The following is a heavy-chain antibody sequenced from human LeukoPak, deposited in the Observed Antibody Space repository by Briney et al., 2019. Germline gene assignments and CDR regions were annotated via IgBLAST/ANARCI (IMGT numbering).Heavy chain of an antibody. V-gene: IGHV1-2*02. CDR2: INPNSGGT. J-gene: IGHJ6*02. D-gene: IGHD4/OR15-4a*01. CDR3: ARLTYYYGMDV. CDR1: GGTFSSYA. Sequence: ASVKVSCKASGGTFSSYAISWVRQAPGQGLEWMGWINPNSGGTNYAQKFQGRVTMTRDTSISTAYMELSRLRSDDTAVYYCARLTYYYGMDVWGQGTTVTVSS.